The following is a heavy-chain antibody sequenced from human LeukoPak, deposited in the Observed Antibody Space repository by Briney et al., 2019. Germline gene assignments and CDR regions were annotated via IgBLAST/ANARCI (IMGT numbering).Heavy chain of an antibody. Sequence: GSSVKVSCKASGGTFSTYYAISWVRQAPGQGLEWMGRIIPIVGTANYAQKFQGRVTMTADKSTGTVYMELCSLRSGDTAVYYCARGITVVRGVTKGGMDVWGQGTTVTVSS. CDR1: GGTFSTYYA. J-gene: IGHJ6*02. D-gene: IGHD3-10*01. CDR3: ARGITVVRGVTKGGMDV. V-gene: IGHV1-69*04. CDR2: IIPIVGTA.